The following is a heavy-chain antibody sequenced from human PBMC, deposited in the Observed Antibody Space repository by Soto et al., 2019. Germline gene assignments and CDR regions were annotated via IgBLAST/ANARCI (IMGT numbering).Heavy chain of an antibody. CDR2: ISHGGKNI. CDR3: EKERYIKAIYGSLNV. D-gene: IGHD1-1*01. V-gene: IGHV3-30*18. Sequence: GGSLRLSCAASGFIFSNYGMHWVRQAPGKGLEWVALISHGGKNIYYADSVQGRFTISRDNSKNTLYLQMNNLRGDDTAVYYCEKERYIKAIYGSLNVWGQGTLVTVSS. J-gene: IGHJ4*02. CDR1: GFIFSNYG.